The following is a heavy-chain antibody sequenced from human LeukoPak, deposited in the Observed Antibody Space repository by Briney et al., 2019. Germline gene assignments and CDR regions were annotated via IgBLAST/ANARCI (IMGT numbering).Heavy chain of an antibody. J-gene: IGHJ4*02. CDR1: GFTFSTYE. D-gene: IGHD6-19*01. CDR2: IGSSGSTI. Sequence: GGSLRLSCEASGFTFSTYEMNWVRQTPGKGLEWVSCIGSSGSTIYYADSVKGRFTISRDNAKNTLYLQMNSLRAEDTAVYYCARDRSSGWYPAIDYWGQGTLVTVSS. CDR3: ARDRSSGWYPAIDY. V-gene: IGHV3-48*03.